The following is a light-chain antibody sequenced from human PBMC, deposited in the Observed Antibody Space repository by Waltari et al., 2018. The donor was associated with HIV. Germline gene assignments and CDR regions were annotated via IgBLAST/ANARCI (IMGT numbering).Light chain of an antibody. V-gene: IGKV1-5*03. J-gene: IGKJ1*01. CDR3: LEDRGYFRT. CDR2: KGS. Sequence: IQMTPSPSTLSASVGDRVTITCRASQSISNWLDWYQQKPGKAPKLLIYKGSSLESGVPARFSGSGSGTEYTLTISSVQADDFATYYCLEDRGYFRTFGQGTKVDIK. CDR1: QSISNW.